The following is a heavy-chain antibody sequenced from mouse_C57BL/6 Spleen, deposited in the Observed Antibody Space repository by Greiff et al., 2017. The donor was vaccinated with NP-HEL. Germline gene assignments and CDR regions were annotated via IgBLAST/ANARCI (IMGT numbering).Heavy chain of an antibody. Sequence: DVHLVESGEGLVKPGGSLKLSCAASGFTFSSYAMSWVRQTPEKRLEWVAYISSGGDYIYYADTVKGRFTISRDNARNTLYLQMSSLKSEDTAMYYCTRNYGSGYVYWYFDVWGTGTTVTVSS. J-gene: IGHJ1*03. V-gene: IGHV5-9-1*02. CDR1: GFTFSSYA. CDR3: TRNYGSGYVYWYFDV. D-gene: IGHD1-1*01. CDR2: ISSGGDYI.